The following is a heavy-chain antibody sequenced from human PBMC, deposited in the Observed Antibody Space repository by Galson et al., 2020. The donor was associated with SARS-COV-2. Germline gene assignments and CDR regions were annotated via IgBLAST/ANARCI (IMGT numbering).Heavy chain of an antibody. CDR2: IWYDGSNK. D-gene: IGHD6-13*01. CDR1: GFTFSSYG. J-gene: IGHJ1*01. V-gene: IGHV3-33*01. CDR3: ARDLGIAAAGTMEGEYFQH. Sequence: GGSLRLSCAASGFTFSSYGMHWVLQAPGKGLEWVAVIWYDGSNKYYADSVKGRFTISRDNSKNTLYLQMNSLRAEDTAVYYCARDLGIAAAGTMEGEYFQHWGQGTLVTVSS.